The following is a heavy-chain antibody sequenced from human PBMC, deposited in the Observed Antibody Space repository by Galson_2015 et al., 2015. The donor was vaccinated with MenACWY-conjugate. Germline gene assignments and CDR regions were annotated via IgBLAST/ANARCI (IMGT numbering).Heavy chain of an antibody. CDR1: GFTFSSYA. Sequence: SLRLSCAASGFTFSSYAMSWVRQAPGKGLEWVSAISGSGGSTYYADSVKGRFTISRDNTKNMLYLQMNSLRAEDTAVYYCAKAGPGSYSRGGYYFDYWGQGTLVTGSS. CDR2: ISGSGGST. J-gene: IGHJ4*02. D-gene: IGHD3-10*01. CDR3: AKAGPGSYSRGGYYFDY. V-gene: IGHV3-23*01.